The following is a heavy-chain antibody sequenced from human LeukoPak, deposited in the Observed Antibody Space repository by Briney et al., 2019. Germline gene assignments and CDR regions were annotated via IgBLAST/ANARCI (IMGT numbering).Heavy chain of an antibody. Sequence: GGSLRLSCEASGITFTSHWMTWVRQAPGRGLEWVANIKHDGSLRNYLDSVKGRFTISRDNAKHSLYLQMNSLRAEDTAVYYCARDQDYHISDPWYDAFDVWGRGTMVTVSP. V-gene: IGHV3-7*01. CDR2: IKHDGSLR. D-gene: IGHD3-22*01. J-gene: IGHJ3*01. CDR3: ARDQDYHISDPWYDAFDV. CDR1: GITFTSHW.